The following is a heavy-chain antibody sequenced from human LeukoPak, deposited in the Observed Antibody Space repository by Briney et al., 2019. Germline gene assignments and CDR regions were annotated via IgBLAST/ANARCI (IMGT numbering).Heavy chain of an antibody. CDR2: IIPIFGTA. Sequence: GASVKVSCKASGGTFSSYAISWVRQAPGQGLEWMGGIIPIFGTANYAQKFQGRVTITTDESTSTAYMELSRLRSDDTAVYYCARDRMATTSYFDYWGQGTLVTVSS. V-gene: IGHV1-69*05. CDR3: ARDRMATTSYFDY. D-gene: IGHD5-24*01. CDR1: GGTFSSYA. J-gene: IGHJ4*02.